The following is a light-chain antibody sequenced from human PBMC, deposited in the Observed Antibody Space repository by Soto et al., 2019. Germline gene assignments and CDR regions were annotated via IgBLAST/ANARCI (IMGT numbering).Light chain of an antibody. CDR2: EVS. CDR1: SSDVGNYNL. J-gene: IGLJ1*01. V-gene: IGLV2-23*02. CDR3: CSYADGSTLV. Sequence: QCALTQPASVSGSPGQSITISCTGTSSDVGNYNLVSWYQQHPGKAPKLMIYEVSNRPSGISNRFSGSKSGNTASLTISGLQSEDEADYYCCSYADGSTLVFGTGTKVTVL.